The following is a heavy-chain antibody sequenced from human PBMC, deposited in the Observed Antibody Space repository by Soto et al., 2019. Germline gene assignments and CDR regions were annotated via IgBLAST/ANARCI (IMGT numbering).Heavy chain of an antibody. V-gene: IGHV4-59*11. D-gene: IGHD4-17*01. CDR2: VYYSGST. Sequence: SETLSLTCSVSGGSISPHYWTWFRQPPGKGLEWIGYVYYSGSTNYNPSLKSRVTISVDTSKNQFSLKLSSVTAADTAVYYCARETYGDYVGYFDPWGQGTLVTVS. CDR1: GGSISPHY. J-gene: IGHJ5*02. CDR3: ARETYGDYVGYFDP.